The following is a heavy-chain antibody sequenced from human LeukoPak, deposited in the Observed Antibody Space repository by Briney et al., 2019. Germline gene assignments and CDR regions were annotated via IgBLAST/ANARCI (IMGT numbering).Heavy chain of an antibody. Sequence: PLASVKVSCKASGGTFSSYAISWVRQAPGQGLEWMGGIIPIFGTANYAQKFQGRVTITTDESTSTAYMELSSLRSEDTAVYYCARGPPLGTAEDYYYYMDVWGKGTTVTVSS. V-gene: IGHV1-69*05. CDR2: IIPIFGTA. CDR3: ARGPPLGTAEDYYYYMDV. D-gene: IGHD7-27*01. J-gene: IGHJ6*03. CDR1: GGTFSSYA.